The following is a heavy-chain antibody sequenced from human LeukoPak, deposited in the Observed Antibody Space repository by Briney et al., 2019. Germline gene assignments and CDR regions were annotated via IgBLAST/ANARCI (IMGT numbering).Heavy chain of an antibody. V-gene: IGHV4-4*02. CDR1: GGSISSSNW. Sequence: PSETLSLTCAVSGGSISSSNWWSWVRQPPGKGLEWIGEIYHSGSTNYNPSLKSRVTISVDKSKNQFSLKLSSVTAADTAVYYCARAPFLASDAFDIWGQGTMVTVSP. D-gene: IGHD2/OR15-2a*01. CDR3: ARAPFLASDAFDI. J-gene: IGHJ3*02. CDR2: IYHSGST.